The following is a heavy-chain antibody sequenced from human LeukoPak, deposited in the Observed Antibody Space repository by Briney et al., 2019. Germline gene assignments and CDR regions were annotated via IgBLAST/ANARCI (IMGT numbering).Heavy chain of an antibody. CDR1: GFTFSSYG. CDR2: IWYDGSNK. CDR3: AKDFYGSGSYYNDYYFDY. Sequence: GRSLRLSCAASGFTFSSYGMHWVRQAPGKGLKWVAVIWYDGSNKYYADSVKGRFTISRDNSKNTLYLQMNSLRAEDTAVYYCAKDFYGSGSYYNDYYFDYWGQGTLVTVSS. D-gene: IGHD3-10*01. J-gene: IGHJ4*02. V-gene: IGHV3-33*06.